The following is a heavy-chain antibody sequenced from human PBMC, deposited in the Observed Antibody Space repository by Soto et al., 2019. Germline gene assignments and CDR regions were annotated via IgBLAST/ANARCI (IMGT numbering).Heavy chain of an antibody. J-gene: IGHJ4*02. CDR1: GDSIKNYF. CDR2: FYHSGTT. V-gene: IGHV4-59*01. D-gene: IGHD2-8*01. Sequence: WDTLSLTCPVSGDSIKNYFWSWVRQPPGKGLEWIGHFYHSGTTNYSPALKSRVTISIDQSKNQFSLRLNSVTAADTAVYFCARDPGYCTNGVCPIFDFWGQGIPVNVSS. CDR3: ARDPGYCTNGVCPIFDF.